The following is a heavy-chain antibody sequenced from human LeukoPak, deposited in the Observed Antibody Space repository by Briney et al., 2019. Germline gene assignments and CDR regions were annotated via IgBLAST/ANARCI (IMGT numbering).Heavy chain of an antibody. D-gene: IGHD6-13*01. J-gene: IGHJ4*02. CDR3: AREGGEQQLVTYYFDY. CDR2: ISHSGST. Sequence: SETLSLTCAVYGGSFSGYYWSWIRQPPGKGLEWIGEISHSGSTNYNPSLKSRVTISVDTSKNQFSLKLSSGTAADTAVYYCAREGGEQQLVTYYFDYWGQGTLVTVSS. CDR1: GGSFSGYY. V-gene: IGHV4-34*01.